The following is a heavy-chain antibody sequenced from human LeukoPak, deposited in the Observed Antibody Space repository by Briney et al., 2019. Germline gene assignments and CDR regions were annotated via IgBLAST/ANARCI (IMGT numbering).Heavy chain of an antibody. CDR3: AREVGYSSSWYQTKDYYYYYGMDV. CDR1: GYTFTSYG. J-gene: IGHJ6*02. CDR2: ISAYNGNT. D-gene: IGHD6-13*01. Sequence: ASVTVSCLASGYTFTSYGISWVRQAPGQGLEWMGWISAYNGNTNYAQKLQGRVTMTTDTSTSTAYMELRSLRSDDTAVYYCAREVGYSSSWYQTKDYYYYYGMDVWGQGTTDTVSS. V-gene: IGHV1-18*01.